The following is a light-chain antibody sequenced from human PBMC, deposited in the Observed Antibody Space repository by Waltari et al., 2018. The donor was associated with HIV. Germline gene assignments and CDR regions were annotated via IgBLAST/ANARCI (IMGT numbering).Light chain of an antibody. J-gene: IGKJ3*01. CDR2: DAS. CDR3: QQYSNWLLT. V-gene: IGKV3-11*01. CDR1: QSVSTY. Sequence: EIVLTQSPATLSLSPGERATLSCRASQSVSTYLAWYQQRPGQAPRLLIYDASDRATGIPARFSGSGSGTEFTLTISSLQSEDFAVYFCQQYSNWLLTFGPGTKVDI.